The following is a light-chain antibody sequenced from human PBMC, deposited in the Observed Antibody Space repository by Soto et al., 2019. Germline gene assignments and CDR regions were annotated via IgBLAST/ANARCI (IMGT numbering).Light chain of an antibody. CDR1: QNISNW. CDR3: QHYDGFPWT. Sequence: DIQMTQSPSTLSASIGDSVTITCRASQNISNWLAWYPQKPGKAPKLLIYKASSLEGGVPSRFSGSASGTEFTLTISSLQPDDFATYYCQHYDGFPWTFGQGTKVEIK. V-gene: IGKV1-5*03. J-gene: IGKJ1*01. CDR2: KAS.